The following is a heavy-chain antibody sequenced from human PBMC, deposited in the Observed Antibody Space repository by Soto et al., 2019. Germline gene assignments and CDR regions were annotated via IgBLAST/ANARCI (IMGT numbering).Heavy chain of an antibody. CDR3: ARPPGAETSY. V-gene: IGHV3-7*01. CDR1: GFSLRSYW. J-gene: IGHJ4*02. D-gene: IGHD4-17*01. CDR2: IKEDGSEK. Sequence: EVQLVESGGCLVQPGGSLRLSCVVSGFSLRSYWMSWVRQAPGKGLEWVANIKEDGSEKYYVDSVKGRFTISRDNAKNSMYLQMNSLRDEDTAVYYCARPPGAETSYWGQGTLVTVSS.